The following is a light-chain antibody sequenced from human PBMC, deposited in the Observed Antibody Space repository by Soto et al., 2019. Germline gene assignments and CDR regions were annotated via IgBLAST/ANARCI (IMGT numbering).Light chain of an antibody. V-gene: IGLV6-57*02. J-gene: IGLJ1*01. CDR1: NDVGAYNY. CDR3: QSYDTSIFYV. Sequence: LTQPRSVSGSPGQSVTISCTGTGNDVGAYNYVSWYQQRPGSVPTTLIYENDQRPSGVPDRFSGSIDSSSNSASLTISGLRTEDEADYYCQSYDTSIFYVFGSGTKVTVL. CDR2: END.